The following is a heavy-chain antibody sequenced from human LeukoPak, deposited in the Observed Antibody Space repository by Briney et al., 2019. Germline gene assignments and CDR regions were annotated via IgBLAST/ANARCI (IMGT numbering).Heavy chain of an antibody. CDR3: ARCLPPDPDRLLPDY. CDR2: INWNGGST. Sequence: PGGSLRLSCAASGFTLDDYGMSWVRQATGKGLEWVSGINWNGGSTGYADSVKGRFTISRDNAKNSLYLQMNSLRAEDTALYYCARCLPPDPDRLLPDYWGQGTLVTVSS. CDR1: GFTLDDYG. D-gene: IGHD1-14*01. J-gene: IGHJ4*02. V-gene: IGHV3-20*04.